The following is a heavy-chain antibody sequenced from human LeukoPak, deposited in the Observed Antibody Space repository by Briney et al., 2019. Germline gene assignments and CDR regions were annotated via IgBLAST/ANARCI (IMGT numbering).Heavy chain of an antibody. D-gene: IGHD1-26*01. V-gene: IGHV3-74*01. J-gene: IGHJ4*02. CDR2: INNDGTST. CDR3: ARLPGSD. CDR1: GFTFSSYW. Sequence: PGGSPRLSCADSGFTFSSYWMHWVRQAPGKGLVWLSCINNDGTSTTYADSVRGRFTISRDNAKNTLYLQMNSLRDEDTAVYYCARLPGSDWGQGTLVTVSS.